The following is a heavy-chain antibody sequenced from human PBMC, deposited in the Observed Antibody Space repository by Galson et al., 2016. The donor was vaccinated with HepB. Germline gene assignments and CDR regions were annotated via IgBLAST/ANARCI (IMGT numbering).Heavy chain of an antibody. CDR3: ASRHSGWYYFDY. D-gene: IGHD6-19*01. CDR2: IYCGGTT. Sequence: SLRLSCAASGFTFSSNWMSWVRQAPGKGLEWVSVIYCGGTTYYADSVKGRFTISRDNAKNSLYLQMNSLRAEDTAVYYCASRHSGWYYFDYWGQGTLVTVSS. V-gene: IGHV3-66*01. CDR1: GFTFSSNW. J-gene: IGHJ4*02.